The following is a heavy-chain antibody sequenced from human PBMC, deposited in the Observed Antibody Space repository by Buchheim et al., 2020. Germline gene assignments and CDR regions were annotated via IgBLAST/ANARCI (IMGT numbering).Heavy chain of an antibody. CDR3: AKDSGSTSELDF. Sequence: VQMVESGGGVVQPGKSLRLSCAASGFIFSDFGLHWVRQAPGKGLEWVAVISYASSHKYYADSVKGRFSISRDNSKYTLYLQVNSLRLEDTALYYCAKDSGSTSELDFWGQGTL. V-gene: IGHV3-30*18. CDR2: ISYASSHK. D-gene: IGHD1-26*01. J-gene: IGHJ4*02. CDR1: GFIFSDFG.